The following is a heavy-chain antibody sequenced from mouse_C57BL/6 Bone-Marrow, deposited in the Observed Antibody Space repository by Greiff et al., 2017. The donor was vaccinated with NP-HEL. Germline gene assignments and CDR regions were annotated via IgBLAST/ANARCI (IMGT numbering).Heavy chain of an antibody. Sequence: VQLQRSGAELVRPGASVKLSCTASGFNIKDDYMHWVKQRPEQGLEWIGWIDPENGDTEYASKFQGKATITADTSSNTAYLQLSSLTSEDTAVYYCTKGLGITTVVAKGFWGQGTTLTVSS. D-gene: IGHD1-1*01. CDR2: IDPENGDT. CDR3: TKGLGITTVVAKGF. J-gene: IGHJ2*01. CDR1: GFNIKDDY. V-gene: IGHV14-4*01.